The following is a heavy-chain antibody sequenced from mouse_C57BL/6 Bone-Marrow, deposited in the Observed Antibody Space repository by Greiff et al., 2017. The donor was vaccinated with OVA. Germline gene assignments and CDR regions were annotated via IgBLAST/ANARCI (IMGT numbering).Heavy chain of an antibody. V-gene: IGHV1-42*01. D-gene: IGHD5-1*01. CDR2: INPSTGGT. Sequence: EVMLVESGPELVKPGASVKISCKASGYSFTGYYMNWVKQSPEKSLEWIGEINPSTGGTTYNQKFKAKATLTVDKSSSTAYMQLKSLTSEDSAVYYCARTYRLWYFDVWGTGTTVTVSS. J-gene: IGHJ1*03. CDR3: ARTYRLWYFDV. CDR1: GYSFTGYY.